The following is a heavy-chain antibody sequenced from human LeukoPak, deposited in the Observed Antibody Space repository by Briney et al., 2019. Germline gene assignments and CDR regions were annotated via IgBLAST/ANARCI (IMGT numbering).Heavy chain of an antibody. D-gene: IGHD2-15*01. Sequence: PGGSLRLSCAASGFTLRNYLMNWVRQAPGKGLEWVSFISSTGGTIYYADSVKGRFTVSRDNGKNSLLLQMNSLRAEDTALYFCARGYSRPVFDIWGQGTVVALSS. V-gene: IGHV3-48*01. CDR2: ISSTGGTI. CDR3: ARGYSRPVFDI. CDR1: GFTLRNYL. J-gene: IGHJ3*02.